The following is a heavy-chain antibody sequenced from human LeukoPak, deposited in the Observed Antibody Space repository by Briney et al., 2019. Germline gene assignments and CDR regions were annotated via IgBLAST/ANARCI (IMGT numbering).Heavy chain of an antibody. CDR2: IYHSGST. D-gene: IGHD3-22*01. V-gene: IGHV4-38-2*02. J-gene: IGHJ4*02. CDR3: ARYYYDSSGYLLDY. Sequence: PSETLSLTCTVSGYSISSGYYWGWIRQPPGKGLEWIGSIYHSGSTYYNPSLKSRVTISVDTSKNQFSLKLSSVTAADTAVYYCARYYYDSSGYLLDYWGQGTLVTVSS. CDR1: GYSISSGYY.